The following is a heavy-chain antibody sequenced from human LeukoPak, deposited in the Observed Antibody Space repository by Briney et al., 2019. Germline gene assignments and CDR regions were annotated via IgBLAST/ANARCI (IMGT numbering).Heavy chain of an antibody. V-gene: IGHV1-2*06. Sequence: ASVKVSCKASGYTFTGYYMHWVRQAPGQGLEWMGRINPNSGGTNYAQKFQGRVTMTRDTSINTAYMELSRLRSDDTAVYYCARSTIFGVVAADYWGQGTLVTVSS. CDR1: GYTFTGYY. CDR3: ARSTIFGVVAADY. D-gene: IGHD3-3*01. CDR2: INPNSGGT. J-gene: IGHJ4*02.